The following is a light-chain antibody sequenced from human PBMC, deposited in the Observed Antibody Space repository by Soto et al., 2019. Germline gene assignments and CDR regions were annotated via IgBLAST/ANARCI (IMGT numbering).Light chain of an antibody. V-gene: IGKV4-1*01. CDR1: QSVLYSSNNKNY. J-gene: IGKJ2*01. Sequence: DIVMTQSPDSLAVSLGERATINCKSSQSVLYSSNNKNYLAWYQQKPGQPPKLLFYWASTRESGVPGRFSGSRSGTDFTLTISSLQPEDVAVYYCHQYYSSPPYTFGQGTKLEIK. CDR2: WAS. CDR3: HQYYSSPPYT.